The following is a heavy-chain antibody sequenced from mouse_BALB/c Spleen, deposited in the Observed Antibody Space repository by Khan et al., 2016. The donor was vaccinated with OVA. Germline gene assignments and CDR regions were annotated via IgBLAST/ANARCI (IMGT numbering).Heavy chain of an antibody. V-gene: IGHV5-6*02. CDR3: TRLAYYYDSEGFAY. Sequence: EVKVEESGGDLVKPGGSLKLSCAVSGFTFSTYGMSWDRQTPDKRREWVATVSTGGSYTYYPGSVEGRITITRDNAKNTLYLQMRGMKSEDTAMFYCTRLAYYYDSEGFAYWGLGTLVTVSA. CDR2: VSTGGSYT. CDR1: GFTFSTYG. J-gene: IGHJ3*01. D-gene: IGHD1-1*01.